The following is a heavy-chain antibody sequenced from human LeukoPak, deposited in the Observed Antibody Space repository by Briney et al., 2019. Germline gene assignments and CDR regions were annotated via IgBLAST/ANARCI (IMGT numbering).Heavy chain of an antibody. CDR3: ARQRTTDVSY. D-gene: IGHD1-1*01. Sequence: GESLKISCKGSGYRFRSYWISWVRQMPGKGLEWMGIIYPGDSDTRYSPSFQGQVTISADKSISTAYLQWSSLKASDTAMYYCARQRTTDVSYWGQGTLATVSS. CDR1: GYRFRSYW. V-gene: IGHV5-51*01. CDR2: IYPGDSDT. J-gene: IGHJ4*02.